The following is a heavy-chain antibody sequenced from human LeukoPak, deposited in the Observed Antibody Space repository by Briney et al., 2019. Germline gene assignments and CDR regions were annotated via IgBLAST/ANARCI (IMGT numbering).Heavy chain of an antibody. V-gene: IGHV1-69*02. Sequence: SVKVSCKASGGTFSSYTISWVRQAPGQGLEWMGRIIPILGIANYAQKFQGRVTITADKSTSTAYMELSSLRSEDTAVYYCAGAPRDGYRGGYYFDYWGQGTLVTVSS. CDR3: AGAPRDGYRGGYYFDY. J-gene: IGHJ4*02. CDR1: GGTFSSYT. D-gene: IGHD5-24*01. CDR2: IIPILGIA.